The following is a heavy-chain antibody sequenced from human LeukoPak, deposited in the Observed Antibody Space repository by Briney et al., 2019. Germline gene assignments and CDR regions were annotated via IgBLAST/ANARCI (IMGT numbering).Heavy chain of an antibody. CDR3: ARGEFYYGSGSYSPYYFDY. D-gene: IGHD3-10*01. J-gene: IGHJ4*02. CDR1: GRSISSYY. Sequence: SETLSLTCTVSGRSISSYYWSWIRQPAGKGLEWIGRIYTSGSTNYNPSLKRRVTMSVDTSTNQFSLKLSSVTAADTSVYYCARGEFYYGSGSYSPYYFDYWGQGTLVTVSS. CDR2: IYTSGST. V-gene: IGHV4-4*07.